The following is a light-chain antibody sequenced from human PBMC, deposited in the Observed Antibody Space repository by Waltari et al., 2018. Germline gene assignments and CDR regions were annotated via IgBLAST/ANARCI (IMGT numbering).Light chain of an antibody. CDR1: SSDVGNYNL. V-gene: IGLV2-23*01. CDR3: CSYASSSNVL. J-gene: IGLJ2*01. CDR2: EGS. Sequence: QSALTQPASVSGSPGQSITISCTGTSSDVGNYNLVSWYQQYPGKAPKLMIYEGSKRPSGVSNRFSGSKSGNTASLTISGLQAEDEADYYCCSYASSSNVLFGGGTKLTVL.